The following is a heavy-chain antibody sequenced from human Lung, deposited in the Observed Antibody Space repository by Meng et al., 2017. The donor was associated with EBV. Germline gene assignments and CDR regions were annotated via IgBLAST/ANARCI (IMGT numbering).Heavy chain of an antibody. D-gene: IGHD6-19*01. CDR1: GGSISSGNW. V-gene: IGHV4-4*02. CDR3: ASFPPPGKQWLVTDY. J-gene: IGHJ4*02. CDR2: IYHSGST. Sequence: QVPLQESGPGLVKPSGTLSLTCAVSGGSISSGNWWSWVRQPPGKGLEWIGEIYHSGSTNYNPSLKSRVTISVDKSKNQFSLKLSSVTAADTAVYYCASFPPPGKQWLVTDYWGQGTLVTVSS.